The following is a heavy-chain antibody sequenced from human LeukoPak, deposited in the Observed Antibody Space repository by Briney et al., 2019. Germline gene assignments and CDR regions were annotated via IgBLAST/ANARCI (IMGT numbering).Heavy chain of an antibody. J-gene: IGHJ5*02. D-gene: IGHD3-10*01. V-gene: IGHV4-34*01. CDR3: AGSFSTMVRGVIKYGDWFDP. CDR1: GGSFSGYY. CDR2: INHSGST. Sequence: SETLSLTCAVYGGSFSGYYWSWIRQPPGKGLEWIGEINHSGSTNYNPSLKSRVTISVDTSKNQFSLKLSSVTAADTAVYYCAGSFSTMVRGVIKYGDWFDPWGQGTLVTVSS.